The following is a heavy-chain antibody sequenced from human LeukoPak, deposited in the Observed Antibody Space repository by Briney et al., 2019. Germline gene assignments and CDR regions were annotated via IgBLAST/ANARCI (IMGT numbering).Heavy chain of an antibody. J-gene: IGHJ4*02. D-gene: IGHD6-19*01. CDR3: ARVGYSSGRSYFDY. V-gene: IGHV1-2*02. Sequence: VASVKVSCKASGYTFTGYYMHWVRQAPGQGLEWMGWINPNSGGTNYAQKFQGRVTMTRDTSISTAYMELSRLRSEDTAVYYCARVGYSSGRSYFDYWGQGTLVTVSS. CDR1: GYTFTGYY. CDR2: INPNSGGT.